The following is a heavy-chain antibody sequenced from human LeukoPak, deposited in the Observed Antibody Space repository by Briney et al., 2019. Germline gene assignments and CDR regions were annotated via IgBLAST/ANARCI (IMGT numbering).Heavy chain of an antibody. J-gene: IGHJ4*02. Sequence: GGSLRLSCAASGFTFSDYYMSWIRQAPGKGLEWVSYISSSGSTIYYADSVKGRFTISRDNSKNTLYPQMNSLRAEDTAVYYCARALTGASMIVGPGYWGQGTLVTVSS. CDR2: ISSSGSTI. D-gene: IGHD3-22*01. V-gene: IGHV3-11*04. CDR1: GFTFSDYY. CDR3: ARALTGASMIVGPGY.